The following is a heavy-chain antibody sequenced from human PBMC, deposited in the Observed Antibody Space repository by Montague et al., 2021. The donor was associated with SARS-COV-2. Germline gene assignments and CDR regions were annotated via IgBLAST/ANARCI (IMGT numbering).Heavy chain of an antibody. CDR1: GGSISSGGYY. V-gene: IGHV4-31*03. D-gene: IGHD3-3*01. CDR2: IYYSGST. CDR3: ARVRVLTISGVVGPFDY. J-gene: IGHJ4*02. Sequence: TLSLTCTVSGGSISSGGYYWSWIRQHPGKGLEWIGYIYYSGSTYYNPSLKSRVTISVDTSKNQFSLKLSSVTAADTAVYYCARVRVLTISGVVGPFDYWGQGTLVTVSS.